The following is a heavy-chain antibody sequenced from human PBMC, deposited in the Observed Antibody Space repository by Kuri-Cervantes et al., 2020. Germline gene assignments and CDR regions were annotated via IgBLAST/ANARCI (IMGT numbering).Heavy chain of an antibody. Sequence: GESLKISCVASGFTVSSNYMSWVRQAPGKGLEWVAVISYDGSNKYYADSVKGRFTISRDNSKNTLYLQMNSLRAEDTAVYYCARVRLVRVVWGNFDYWGQGTLVTVSS. CDR2: ISYDGSNK. V-gene: IGHV3-30-3*01. D-gene: IGHD6-19*01. CDR1: GFTVSSNY. J-gene: IGHJ4*02. CDR3: ARVRLVRVVWGNFDY.